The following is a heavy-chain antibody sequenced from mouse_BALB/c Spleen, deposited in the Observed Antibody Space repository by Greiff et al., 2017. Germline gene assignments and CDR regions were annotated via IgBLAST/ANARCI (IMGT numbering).Heavy chain of an antibody. J-gene: IGHJ2*01. CDR2: ISYDGSN. CDR1: GYSITSGYY. CDR3: ARDPGLGDFDY. D-gene: IGHD3-3*01. V-gene: IGHV3-6*02. Sequence: VQLQQSGPGLVKPSQSLSLTCSVTGYSITSGYYWNWIRQFPGNKLEWMGYISYDGSNNYNPSLKNRISITRDTSKNQFFLKLNSVTTEDTATYYCARDPGLGDFDYWGQGTTLTVSS.